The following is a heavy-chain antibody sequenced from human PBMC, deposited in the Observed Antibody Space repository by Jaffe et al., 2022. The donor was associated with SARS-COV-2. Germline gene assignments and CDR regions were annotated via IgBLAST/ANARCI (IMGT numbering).Heavy chain of an antibody. V-gene: IGHV4-59*01. CDR1: GGSISSYY. D-gene: IGHD1-26*01. CDR3: ARDSVGAYEDDAFDI. CDR2: IYYSGST. J-gene: IGHJ3*02. Sequence: QVQLQESGPGLVKPSETLSLTCTVSGGSISSYYWSWIRQPPGKGLEWIGYIYYSGSTNYNPSLKSRVTISVDTSKNQFSLKLSSVTAADTAVYYCARDSVGAYEDDAFDIWGQGTMVTVSS.